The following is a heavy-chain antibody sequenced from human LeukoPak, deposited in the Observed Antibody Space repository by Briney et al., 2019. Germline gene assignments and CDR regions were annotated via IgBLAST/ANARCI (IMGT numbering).Heavy chain of an antibody. D-gene: IGHD3-22*01. Sequence: GASVKVSCKASGYTFTSYGISWVRQAPGQGLEWMGWISAYNGNTNYAQKLQGRVTVTTDTSTSTAYMELRSLRSDDTAVYYCARDLLYDSSGYTNYFDYWGQGTLVTVSS. J-gene: IGHJ4*02. CDR1: GYTFTSYG. CDR3: ARDLLYDSSGYTNYFDY. V-gene: IGHV1-18*01. CDR2: ISAYNGNT.